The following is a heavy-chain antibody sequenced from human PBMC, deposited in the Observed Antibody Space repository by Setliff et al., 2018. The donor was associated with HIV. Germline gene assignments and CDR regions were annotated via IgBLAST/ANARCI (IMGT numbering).Heavy chain of an antibody. Sequence: ASVKVSCKASGYTFTTYSLHWVRQAPGHSLEWMGWINVGYGDTKYSPELQGRISITRDTSANTAYMELSSLRSDDTAVYFCARGALLAVFDFDHWGQGTQVTVSS. J-gene: IGHJ4*02. CDR2: INVGYGDT. CDR1: GYTFTTYS. CDR3: ARGALLAVFDFDH. V-gene: IGHV1-3*01. D-gene: IGHD3-10*01.